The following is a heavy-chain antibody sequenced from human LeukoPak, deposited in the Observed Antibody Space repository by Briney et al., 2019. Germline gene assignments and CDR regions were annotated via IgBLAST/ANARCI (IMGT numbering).Heavy chain of an antibody. CDR3: ARGAESGSYYFDY. CDR2: IYYSGST. D-gene: IGHD3-10*01. CDR1: GGSISSYY. J-gene: IGHJ4*02. V-gene: IGHV4-59*01. Sequence: SETLSLTCTVSGGSISSYYGSWIQQPPGKGLEWIGYIYYSGSTNYNPSLKSRATISVDTSKNQFSLKLSSVTAADTAVYYCARGAESGSYYFDYWGQGTLVTVSS.